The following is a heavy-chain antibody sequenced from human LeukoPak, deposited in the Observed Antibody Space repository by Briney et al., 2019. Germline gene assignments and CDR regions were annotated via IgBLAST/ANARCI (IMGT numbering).Heavy chain of an antibody. Sequence: RSETLSLTCAVSGGSITYNTYYWGWIRQPPGEGLEWIGCIHNNGATYYDPSLKSRVTFSMDTSKNQVFLTLTSVTAADTAVYYCARRRVAATAGWSDPWGQGTLVTVSS. J-gene: IGHJ5*02. CDR3: ARRRVAATAGWSDP. CDR1: GGSITYNTYY. CDR2: IHNNGAT. D-gene: IGHD6-13*01. V-gene: IGHV4-39*01.